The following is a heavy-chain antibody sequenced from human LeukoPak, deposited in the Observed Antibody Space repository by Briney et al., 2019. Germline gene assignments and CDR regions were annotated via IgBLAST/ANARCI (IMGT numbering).Heavy chain of an antibody. J-gene: IGHJ3*02. Sequence: SETLSLTCTVSGGSISSGSYYWSWIWQPAGKELEWIGRIYPSGNTMYNPSLKSRVTISIDTSKNQFSLKLTSATAADTAVYYCARHYSESGVDAFDIWGQGTMVTVSS. CDR1: GGSISSGSYY. CDR2: IYPSGNT. D-gene: IGHD1-26*01. V-gene: IGHV4-61*02. CDR3: ARHYSESGVDAFDI.